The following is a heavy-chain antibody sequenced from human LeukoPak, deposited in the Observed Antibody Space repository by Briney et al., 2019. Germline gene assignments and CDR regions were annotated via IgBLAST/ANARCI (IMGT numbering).Heavy chain of an antibody. CDR2: IYHSGST. CDR1: GYSISSGFY. CDR3: ARSRRSWSTFDY. J-gene: IGHJ4*02. Sequence: QVQLQESGPGLVKPSETLSLTCTVSGYSISSGFYWGLIRQPPGKGLEWIGSIYHSGSTYYNPSLKSRVTISVDTSKNQFSLKLTSVTAADTAVYYCARSRRSWSTFDYWGQGTLVTVSS. V-gene: IGHV4-38-2*02. D-gene: IGHD6-13*01.